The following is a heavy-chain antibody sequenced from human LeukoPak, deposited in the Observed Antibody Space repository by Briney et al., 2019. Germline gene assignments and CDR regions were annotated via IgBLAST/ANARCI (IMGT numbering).Heavy chain of an antibody. CDR1: GYTFNSYY. CDR3: ARELSGGSLDY. Sequence: GASVKVSCKPSGYTFNSYYIHWVRQAPGQGLEWMGLFNPGGGSTTYAQNLQDRITMTSDTTTSTVYMDLSSLRSEDTAVYYCARELSGGSLDYWGQGALVTVSS. D-gene: IGHD2-15*01. J-gene: IGHJ4*02. CDR2: FNPGGGST. V-gene: IGHV1-46*02.